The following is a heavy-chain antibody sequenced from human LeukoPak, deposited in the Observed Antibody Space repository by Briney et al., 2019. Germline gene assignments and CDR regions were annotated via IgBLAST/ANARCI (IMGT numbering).Heavy chain of an antibody. CDR2: IYTTGMT. CDR1: GGSINSYW. Sequence: PSETLSLTCSVSGGSINSYWWSWIRQPAGKGLEFIGRIYTTGMTNYNPSPKSRVSMSVDTSKNQFSLELRSVTAADTAVYFCARAGYTISSYRFDYWGQGALVTVSS. CDR3: ARAGYTISSYRFDY. V-gene: IGHV4-4*07. J-gene: IGHJ4*02. D-gene: IGHD3-16*02.